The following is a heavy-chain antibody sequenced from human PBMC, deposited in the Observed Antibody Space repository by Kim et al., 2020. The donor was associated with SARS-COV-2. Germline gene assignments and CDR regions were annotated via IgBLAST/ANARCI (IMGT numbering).Heavy chain of an antibody. V-gene: IGHV4-39*07. CDR3: ACNVGSTPDYYFDY. CDR2: VYNSGTT. Sequence: SETLSLTCSVSGVSISTNYHYWGWVRQPPGKGLEWIGSVYNSGTTYYNPSLNSRVTISGDTSKNQFSLNIRSVTAAYSAVYYCACNVGSTPDYYFDYWGRGALVTVSS. J-gene: IGHJ4*02. CDR1: GVSISTNYHY. D-gene: IGHD1-26*01.